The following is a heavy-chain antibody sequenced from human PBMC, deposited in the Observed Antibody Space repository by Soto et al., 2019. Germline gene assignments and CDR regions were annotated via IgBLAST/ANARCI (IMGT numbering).Heavy chain of an antibody. D-gene: IGHD6-19*01. CDR2: IRKKENSYTT. CDR3: ARGPYRSGGGTLDY. CDR1: GFTFSDHY. J-gene: IGHJ4*02. Sequence: PGGSLRLSCAASGFTFSDHYMEWVRQAPGKGLEWVGRIRKKENSYTTEYAASVKGRFTISRDDSKNSLYLQMNSLKTEDTAVYYCARGPYRSGGGTLDYWGQGTLVTVSS. V-gene: IGHV3-72*01.